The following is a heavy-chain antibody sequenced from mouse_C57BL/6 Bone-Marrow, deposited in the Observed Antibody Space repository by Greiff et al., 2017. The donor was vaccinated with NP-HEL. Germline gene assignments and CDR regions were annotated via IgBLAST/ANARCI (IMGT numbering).Heavy chain of an antibody. J-gene: IGHJ2*01. CDR2: ISSGGDYI. V-gene: IGHV5-9-1*02. Sequence: EVQGVESGEGLVKPGGSLKLSCAVSGFTFSSYAMSWVRQTPEKRLEWVAYISSGGDYIYYADTVKGRFTISRDNARNTLYLQMSSLKSEDTAMYYCTREIYYDYSYYFDYWGQGTTLTVSS. CDR3: TREIYYDYSYYFDY. D-gene: IGHD2-4*01. CDR1: GFTFSSYA.